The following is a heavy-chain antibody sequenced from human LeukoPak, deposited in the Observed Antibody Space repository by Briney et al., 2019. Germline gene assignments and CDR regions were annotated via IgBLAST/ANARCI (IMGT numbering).Heavy chain of an antibody. J-gene: IGHJ4*02. CDR2: INHSGST. D-gene: IGHD6-19*01. CDR1: GGSFSGYY. Sequence: SETLSLTCAVYGGSFSGYYWSWIRQPPGKGLEWIGEINHSGSTNYNPSLKSRVTISVDTSKNRFSLKLSSVTAADTAVYYCARVVAVAGKRSDYWGQGTLVTVSS. CDR3: ARVVAVAGKRSDY. V-gene: IGHV4-34*01.